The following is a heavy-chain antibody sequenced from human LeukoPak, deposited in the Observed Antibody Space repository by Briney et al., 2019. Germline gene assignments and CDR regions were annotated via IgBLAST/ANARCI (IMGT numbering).Heavy chain of an antibody. J-gene: IGHJ4*02. CDR2: ITGSGGST. V-gene: IGHV3-23*01. D-gene: IGHD3-10*01. CDR1: GFTFSSYA. CDR3: AKGGGGDY. Sequence: PAGYLRLSCAASGFTFSSYAMSWVRQAPGKGLEWVSGITGSGGSTYYADSVKGRFTISRDNSKNTLSLQMNSLRAEDTAVYYCAKGGGGDYWGQGTLVTVSS.